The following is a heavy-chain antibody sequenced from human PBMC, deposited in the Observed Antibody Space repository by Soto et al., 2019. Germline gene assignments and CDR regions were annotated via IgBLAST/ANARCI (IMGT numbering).Heavy chain of an antibody. D-gene: IGHD3-10*01. CDR2: ISAYNGDT. CDR1: GYTFTSYG. J-gene: IGHJ5*02. CDR3: ARVRVRGVIRVPAPLLEEFNWFDP. V-gene: IGHV1-18*01. Sequence: QVQLVQSGAEVKKPGASVKVSCKASGYTFTSYGIIWVRQAPGQGLEWMGWISAYNGDTNYAQNLQGRLTMTTDTATSTVYMELRRLRDDDTAVYYCARVRVRGVIRVPAPLLEEFNWFDPWGQGTLVTVSS.